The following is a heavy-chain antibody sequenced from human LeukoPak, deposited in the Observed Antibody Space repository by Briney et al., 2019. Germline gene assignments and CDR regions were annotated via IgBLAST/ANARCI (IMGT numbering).Heavy chain of an antibody. CDR3: ARERLGELSSVDY. J-gene: IGHJ4*02. CDR2: ISSGSTYI. D-gene: IGHD3-16*02. V-gene: IGHV3-21*01. CDR1: GFTFSAYN. Sequence: PGGSLRLSCAASGFTFSAYNMNWVRQAPGKGLEWVSSISSGSTYIYYADSVKGRFTISRDNAKNSLYLQMNSLRAEDTAVYYCARERLGELSSVDYWGQGTLVTVSS.